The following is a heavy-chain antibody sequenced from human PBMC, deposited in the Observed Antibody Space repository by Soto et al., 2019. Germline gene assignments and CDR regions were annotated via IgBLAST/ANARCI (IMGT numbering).Heavy chain of an antibody. CDR2: MSYSRST. Sequence: QLQLQESGPGLVKPSETLSLTRFVSGGSISSNNYYWGWIRQPPGKGLEWIGSMSYSRSTYYNQSLKSRVTISVDTSKNRFSLKVTSVTAADTAVYYCASHFRPTNWGGGYFDYWGQGPLVTVSS. CDR1: GGSISSNNYY. D-gene: IGHD7-27*01. CDR3: ASHFRPTNWGGGYFDY. V-gene: IGHV4-39*01. J-gene: IGHJ4*02.